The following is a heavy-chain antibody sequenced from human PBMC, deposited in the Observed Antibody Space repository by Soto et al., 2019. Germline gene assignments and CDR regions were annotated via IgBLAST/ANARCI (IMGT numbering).Heavy chain of an antibody. J-gene: IGHJ4*02. D-gene: IGHD3-10*01. CDR2: ISAHNDNT. Sequence: QVHLVQSGAEVKKPGASVKVSCKCSGYTFTSYGITWVRQAPGQGLEWMGWISAHNDNTDYAQKLQGRVTVTRDTSTSTAYMELRSLGSDDTAVYYCARWRHGAYWGQGALVTVSS. CDR3: ARWRHGAY. CDR1: GYTFTSYG. V-gene: IGHV1-18*01.